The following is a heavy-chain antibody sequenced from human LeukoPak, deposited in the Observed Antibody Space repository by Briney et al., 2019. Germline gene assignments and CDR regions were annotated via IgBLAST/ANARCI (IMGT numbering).Heavy chain of an antibody. D-gene: IGHD3-22*01. CDR1: GGTFSSYA. J-gene: IGHJ3*02. CDR2: IIPIFGTA. V-gene: IGHV1-69*05. Sequence: SVKVSCKASGGTFSSYAISWVRQAPGQGLECMGGIIPIFGTANYAQKFQGRVTITTDESTSTAYMELSSLRSEDTAVYYCAREGGSITMIVDDAFDIWGQGTMVTVSS. CDR3: AREGGSITMIVDDAFDI.